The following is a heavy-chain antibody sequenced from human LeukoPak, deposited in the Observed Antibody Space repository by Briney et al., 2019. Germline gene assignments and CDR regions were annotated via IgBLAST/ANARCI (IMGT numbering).Heavy chain of an antibody. CDR2: VNHSGST. CDR3: ARRSAGDYVSYYYGMDV. D-gene: IGHD4-17*01. Sequence: SETLSLTCAVYGGSFSGYYWSWIRQPPGKGLEWIGEVNHSGSTNYNPSLKSRVTISVDTSKNQFSLKLSSVTAADTAVYYCARRSAGDYVSYYYGMDVWGQGTTVTVSS. J-gene: IGHJ6*02. V-gene: IGHV4-34*01. CDR1: GGSFSGYY.